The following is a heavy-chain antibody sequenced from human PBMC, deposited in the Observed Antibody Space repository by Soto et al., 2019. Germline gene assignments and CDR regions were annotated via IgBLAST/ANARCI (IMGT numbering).Heavy chain of an antibody. CDR2: ISAYNGNT. V-gene: IGHV1-18*01. CDR1: GYTFTSYG. J-gene: IGHJ6*02. Sequence: QVQLVQSGAEVKKPGASVKVSCKASGYTFTSYGISWVRQAPGQGLEWMGWISAYNGNTNYAQKTQGRVTMTTDTSTSTAYMELRSLRSDDTAVYYCARDLLYCSSTSCYAGGYYYYYGMDVWGQGTTVTVSS. CDR3: ARDLLYCSSTSCYAGGYYYYYGMDV. D-gene: IGHD2-2*01.